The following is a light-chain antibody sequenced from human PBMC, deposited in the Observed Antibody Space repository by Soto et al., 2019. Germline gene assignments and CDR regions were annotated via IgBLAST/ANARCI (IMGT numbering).Light chain of an antibody. J-gene: IGKJ1*01. Sequence: EIVMTQSPATLSVSPGERATLSCRASQSVSSNLAWYQQKPGQAPRLLIYGASTRAPGIPARFSGSGSGTEFPLTISSLQSEDFAVYYCQHYNNGPPWTFGQGTKVEIK. CDR1: QSVSSN. CDR3: QHYNNGPPWT. V-gene: IGKV3-15*01. CDR2: GAS.